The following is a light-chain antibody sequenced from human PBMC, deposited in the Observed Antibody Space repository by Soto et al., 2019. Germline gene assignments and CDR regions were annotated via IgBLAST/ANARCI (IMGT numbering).Light chain of an antibody. CDR3: QQSYSTPLT. CDR2: AAS. J-gene: IGKJ4*01. V-gene: IGKV1-39*01. CDR1: QSIGGF. Sequence: DIQMTQSPSSLSVSVGDRVTLTCRASQSIGGFLNWYQQKLGKAPKVLIYAASSLQSGVPSRFSGSGSGTDLTLTISSLQPEDFATYYCQQSYSTPLTFGGGTKVDIK.